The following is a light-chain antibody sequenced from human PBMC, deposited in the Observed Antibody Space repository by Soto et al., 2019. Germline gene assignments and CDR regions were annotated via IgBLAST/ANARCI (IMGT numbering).Light chain of an antibody. CDR3: CSYAGSSSVV. CDR2: NNN. V-gene: IGLV1-44*01. J-gene: IGLJ2*01. CDR1: SPNIGSNT. Sequence: QSVLTQTPSASGTPGQRVTISCSGSSPNIGSNTVNWYQQLPGTAPKLLIYNNNQRPSGVPDRFSGSKSGISSSLAISGLQSEDEADYYCCSYAGSSSVVFGGGTKLTVL.